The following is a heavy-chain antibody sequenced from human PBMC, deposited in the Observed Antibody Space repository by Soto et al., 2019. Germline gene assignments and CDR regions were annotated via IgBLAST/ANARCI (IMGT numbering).Heavy chain of an antibody. CDR2: ITTDKGKT. V-gene: IGHV1-18*01. CDR1: GYTFTSYG. J-gene: IGHJ4*02. CDR3: ATRSPAFDY. Sequence: QVQLVQSGPEVKKPGASVKVSCKTSGYTFTSYGISWVRQAPGQGLEWMGWITTDKGKTTYAQKFQGRVTMTTDTSTSTAYTELRSMRSDDTAVYYCATRSPAFDYWCQGSLVTVSS.